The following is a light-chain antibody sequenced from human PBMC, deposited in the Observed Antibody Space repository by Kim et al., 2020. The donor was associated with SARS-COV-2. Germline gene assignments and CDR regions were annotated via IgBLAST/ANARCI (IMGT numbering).Light chain of an antibody. V-gene: IGLV2-11*01. Sequence: GQSVTISGSGTSSDVGGYTYVSWYQLHPGKAPKLMIYAVTERPSGVPDRFSGSKSGNTAFLTISGLQAEDEADYYCSSYADSSSLLFGGGTKVTVL. CDR1: SSDVGGYTY. CDR3: SSYADSSSLL. J-gene: IGLJ3*02. CDR2: AVT.